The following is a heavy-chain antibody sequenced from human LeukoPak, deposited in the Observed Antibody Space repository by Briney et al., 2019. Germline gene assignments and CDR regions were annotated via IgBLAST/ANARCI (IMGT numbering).Heavy chain of an antibody. CDR1: GFTFSSYA. V-gene: IGHV3-23*01. D-gene: IGHD6-6*01. CDR2: ISGSGGST. CDR3: ASRVQLVFNY. J-gene: IGHJ4*02. Sequence: GGSLRLSCAASGFTFSSYAMSWVRQAPGKGLEWVSAISGSGGSTYYADSVKGQFTISRDNSKNTLYLQMNSLRAEDTAVYYCASRVQLVFNYWGQGTLVTVSS.